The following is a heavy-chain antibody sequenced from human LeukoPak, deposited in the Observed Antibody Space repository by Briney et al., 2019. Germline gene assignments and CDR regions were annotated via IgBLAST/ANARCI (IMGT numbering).Heavy chain of an antibody. Sequence: GGSLRLSCTASGFTFSSHSMSWVRQGPGKGLEWVANIKQDGSEKYYVDSVKGRFTISRDNAKNSLYLQMNSLRAEDTAVYYCARGSGWYFYWGQGTLVTVSS. V-gene: IGHV3-7*01. CDR1: GFTFSSHS. D-gene: IGHD6-19*01. CDR2: IKQDGSEK. CDR3: ARGSGWYFY. J-gene: IGHJ4*02.